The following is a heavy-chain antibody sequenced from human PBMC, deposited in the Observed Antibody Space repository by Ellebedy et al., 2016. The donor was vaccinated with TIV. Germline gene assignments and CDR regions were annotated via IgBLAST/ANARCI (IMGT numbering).Heavy chain of an antibody. D-gene: IGHD6-13*01. V-gene: IGHV3-21*01. J-gene: IGHJ4*02. Sequence: ESLKISCAASGFTFSSFTMNWVRQAPGKGLEWVSSISSSATYIHHADSVKGRFTISRDNAKNSLYLQMNSLRVEDTAVYYCARPGASYSSSWYDFDSWGQGTLVTGSS. CDR2: ISSSATYI. CDR3: ARPGASYSSSWYDFDS. CDR1: GFTFSSFT.